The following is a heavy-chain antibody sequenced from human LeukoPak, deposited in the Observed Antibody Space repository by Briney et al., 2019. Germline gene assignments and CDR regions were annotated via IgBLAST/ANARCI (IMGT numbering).Heavy chain of an antibody. V-gene: IGHV4-39*01. CDR2: IYYSGST. D-gene: IGHD5-12*01. J-gene: IGHJ4*02. Sequence: SETLSLTCTVSGGSISSNSYYWGWIRQPPGKGLKWIGIIYYSGSTYYNPSLKSRVTISVDTSKNQFSLKLSSVTAADTAVYYCARHWGYSGYDWDPFDYWGQGTLVTVSS. CDR3: ARHWGYSGYDWDPFDY. CDR1: GGSISSNSYY.